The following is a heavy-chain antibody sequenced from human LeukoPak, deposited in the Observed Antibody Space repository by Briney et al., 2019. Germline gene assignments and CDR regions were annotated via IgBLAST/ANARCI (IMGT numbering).Heavy chain of an antibody. D-gene: IGHD2-15*01. J-gene: IGHJ4*02. V-gene: IGHV4-38-2*02. CDR1: GYSISSGYY. Sequence: SETLSLTCTVSGYSISSGYYWGWIRQPPGKGLEWIGSIYHSGSTYYNPSLKSRVTISVDTSKNQFSLKLSSVTAADTAVYYCARVLRRYYFDYWGQGTLVTVSS. CDR2: IYHSGST. CDR3: ARVLRRYYFDY.